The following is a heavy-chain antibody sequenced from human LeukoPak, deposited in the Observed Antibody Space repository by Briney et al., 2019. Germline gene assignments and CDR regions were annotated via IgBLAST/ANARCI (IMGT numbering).Heavy chain of an antibody. Sequence: ASVKVSCKASGYTFTGYYMHWVRQAPGQGLEWMGWINPNSGGTNYAQKFQGRVTMTRDTSISTAYMELSRLRSDDTAVYYCASYCTNGVCYAYYYYGVDVWGQGTTVTVSS. CDR2: INPNSGGT. V-gene: IGHV1-2*02. CDR1: GYTFTGYY. J-gene: IGHJ6*02. D-gene: IGHD2-8*01. CDR3: ASYCTNGVCYAYYYYGVDV.